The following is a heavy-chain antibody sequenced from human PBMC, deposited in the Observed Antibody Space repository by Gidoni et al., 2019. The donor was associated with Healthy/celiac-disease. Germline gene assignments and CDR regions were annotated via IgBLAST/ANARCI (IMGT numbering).Heavy chain of an antibody. CDR3: ARGEQYYYGRRWFDP. J-gene: IGHJ5*02. V-gene: IGHV5-51*01. CDR2: IYPGDSAT. CDR1: GYSCTSYW. Sequence: EVQLVQSGAEVKKPGESLKISCKGAGYSCTSYWIGWVRQMPGKGLEWMGIIYPGDSATRYSPSFPGQVTISADQSISTAYLQWSSLKASDTAMYYCARGEQYYYGRRWFDPWGQGTLVTVSS. D-gene: IGHD3-10*01.